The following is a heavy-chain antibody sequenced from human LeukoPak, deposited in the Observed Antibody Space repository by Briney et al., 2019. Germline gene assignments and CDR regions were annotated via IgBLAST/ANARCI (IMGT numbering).Heavy chain of an antibody. CDR2: INPSHGDT. CDR1: GYTFVGYY. CDR3: TRDIFMTVVSF. D-gene: IGHD4/OR15-4a*01. Sequence: GASVKVSCKAFGYTFVGYYMHWVRQGPRQGLEWIGWINPSHGDTKYAPKLQGRVTMTRDTPISTDYMELNTLKSDDTAIYYCTRDIFMTVVSFWGQGTPVTVSS. J-gene: IGHJ4*02. V-gene: IGHV1-2*02.